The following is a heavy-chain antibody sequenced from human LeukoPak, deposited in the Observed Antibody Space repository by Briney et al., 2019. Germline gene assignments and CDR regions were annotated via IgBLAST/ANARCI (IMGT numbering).Heavy chain of an antibody. V-gene: IGHV3-30-3*01. Sequence: PGGSLRLSCAASGFTFSSYAMHRVRQAPGKGLEWVAVISYDGSNKYYADSVKGRFTISRDNSKNALYLQMNSLRAEDTAVYYCAIDGSSYYYYYYYMDVWGKGTTVTVSS. CDR3: AIDGSSYYYYYYYMDV. CDR2: ISYDGSNK. J-gene: IGHJ6*03. D-gene: IGHD6-13*01. CDR1: GFTFSSYA.